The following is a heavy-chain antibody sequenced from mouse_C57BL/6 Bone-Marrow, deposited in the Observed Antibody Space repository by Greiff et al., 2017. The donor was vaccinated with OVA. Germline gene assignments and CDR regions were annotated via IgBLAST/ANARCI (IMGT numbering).Heavy chain of an antibody. Sequence: DVQLQESGAELVRPGASVTLSCTASGFNIKDYYMHWVKQRPEQGLEWIGRIDPEDGDTEYAPKFQGKATMTADTSSKTAYLQLSSLTSEDTAVYYCTTGYDYGGYWGQGTTLTVSS. CDR2: IDPEDGDT. CDR3: TTGYDYGGY. D-gene: IGHD2-4*01. CDR1: GFNIKDYY. V-gene: IGHV14-1*01. J-gene: IGHJ2*01.